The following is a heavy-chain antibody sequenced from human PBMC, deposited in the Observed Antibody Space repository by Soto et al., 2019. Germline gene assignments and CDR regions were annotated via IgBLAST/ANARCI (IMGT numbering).Heavy chain of an antibody. Sequence: QITLKESGPTLVKPTQTLTLTCTFSGFSLSTSGVGVGWIRQPPGKALEWLALIYWDDDKRYSPSLKSRLTITKDTSKNQVVLTMTNMDPVDTATYYCAHRPGASGYREEYYFDYWGQGTLVTVSS. CDR1: GFSLSTSGVG. CDR2: IYWDDDK. V-gene: IGHV2-5*02. J-gene: IGHJ4*02. CDR3: AHRPGASGYREEYYFDY. D-gene: IGHD3-22*01.